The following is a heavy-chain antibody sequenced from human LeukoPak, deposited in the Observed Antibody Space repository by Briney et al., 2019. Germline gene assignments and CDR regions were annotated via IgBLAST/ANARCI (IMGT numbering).Heavy chain of an antibody. CDR2: IYYSGST. CDR3: ARHLPSSYDILTGYYDVRFQH. V-gene: IGHV4-59*08. CDR1: GGSISSYY. Sequence: SETLSLTCTVSGGSISSYYWSWIRQPPGKGLEWIGYIYYSGSTNYNPSLKSRVTISVDTSKNQFSLKLSSVTAADTAVYYCARHLPSSYDILTGYYDVRFQHWGQGTLVTVSS. J-gene: IGHJ1*01. D-gene: IGHD3-9*01.